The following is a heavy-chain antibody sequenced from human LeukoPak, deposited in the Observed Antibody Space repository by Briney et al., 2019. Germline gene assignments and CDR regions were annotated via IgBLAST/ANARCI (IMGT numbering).Heavy chain of an antibody. D-gene: IGHD2-2*01. CDR2: IYYSGST. V-gene: IGHV4-30-4*08. CDR3: ARSNGKYQLPINY. Sequence: SETLSLTCTVSGGSISSGDYYSSWIRQPPGKGLEWIGYIYYSGSTYYNPSLKSRVTISVDTSKNQFSLKLSSVTAADTAVYYCARSNGKYQLPINYWGQGTLVTVSS. CDR1: GGSISSGDYY. J-gene: IGHJ4*02.